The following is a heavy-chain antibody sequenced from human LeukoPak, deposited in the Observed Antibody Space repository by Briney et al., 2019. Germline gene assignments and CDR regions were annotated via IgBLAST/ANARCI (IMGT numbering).Heavy chain of an antibody. D-gene: IGHD2-2*02. CDR3: ARIGYKSSTFDY. CDR2: IKQDGSEK. V-gene: IGHV3-7*01. J-gene: IGHJ4*02. CDR1: GSTFTNYW. Sequence: SGGSLRLSCVASGSTFTNYWMSWVRQTPGKGLEWVANIKQDGSEKDYVDSMKGRFTISRDNAKNSVYLQMNSLRAEDTAVYYCARIGYKSSTFDYWGQGTLVTVSS.